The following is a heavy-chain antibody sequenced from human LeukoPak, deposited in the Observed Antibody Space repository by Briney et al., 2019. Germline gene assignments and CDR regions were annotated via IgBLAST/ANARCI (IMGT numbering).Heavy chain of an antibody. CDR1: GFTFSSYE. D-gene: IGHD3-16*02. Sequence: GGSLRLSCAASGFTFSSYEMNWVRQAPGKGLEWVSYISSGGSNIYYADSVKGRFTISRDNAKNSLYLQMNSPRAEDTAVYYCASFRYYDNVWGSYRYMDNYWGQGTLVTVSS. J-gene: IGHJ4*02. CDR3: ASFRYYDNVWGSYRYMDNY. V-gene: IGHV3-48*03. CDR2: ISSGGSNI.